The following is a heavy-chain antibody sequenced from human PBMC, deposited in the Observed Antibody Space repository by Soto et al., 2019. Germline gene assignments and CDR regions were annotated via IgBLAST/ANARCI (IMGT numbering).Heavy chain of an antibody. Sequence: ASVKVSCKASGYTFTSYYMHWVRQAPGQGLEWMGIINPSGGSTSYAQKFQGRVTMTRDTSTSTVYMELSSLRSEDTAVYYCAREKDIVVVPAASAFDIWGQGIMVTVSS. J-gene: IGHJ3*02. CDR3: AREKDIVVVPAASAFDI. D-gene: IGHD2-2*01. CDR1: GYTFTSYY. CDR2: INPSGGST. V-gene: IGHV1-46*03.